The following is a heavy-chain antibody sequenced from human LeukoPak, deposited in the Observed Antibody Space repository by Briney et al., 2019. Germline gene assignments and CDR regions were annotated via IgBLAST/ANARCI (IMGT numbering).Heavy chain of an antibody. J-gene: IGHJ4*02. CDR3: ARGGEMATILAPGYYFDY. CDR2: INHSGST. V-gene: IGHV4-34*01. Sequence: SETLSLTCAVYGGSFSGYYWSWIRQPPGKGLEWIGEINHSGSTNYNPSLKSRVTIPVDTSKNQFSLKLSSVTAADTAVYYCARGGEMATILAPGYYFDYWGQGTLVTVSS. CDR1: GGSFSGYY. D-gene: IGHD5-24*01.